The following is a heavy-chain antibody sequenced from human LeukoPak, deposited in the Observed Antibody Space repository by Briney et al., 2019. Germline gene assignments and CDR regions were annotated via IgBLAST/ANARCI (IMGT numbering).Heavy chain of an antibody. CDR3: ARARGSGSYYGHDYYYYHYMDV. V-gene: IGHV1-46*01. Sequence: ASVKVSCKASGDTFTTDYIHWVRQGPGQGPEWMGVSNPSGGSTTNAQKFQGRVTMTRDTSTSTVYMELSSLRSEDTAIYYCARARGSGSYYGHDYYYYHYMDVWGKGTTVTVSS. CDR1: GDTFTTDY. CDR2: SNPSGGST. D-gene: IGHD3-10*01. J-gene: IGHJ6*03.